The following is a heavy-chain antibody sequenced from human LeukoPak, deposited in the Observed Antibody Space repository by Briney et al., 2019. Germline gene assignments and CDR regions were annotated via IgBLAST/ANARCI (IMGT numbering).Heavy chain of an antibody. Sequence: PSETLSLTCAVSGGSISSSSWWSWVRQPPGKGLEWIGEIYHSGSTNYNPSLKSRVTISVDKSKNQFSLKLSSVTAADTAVYYCARDPGYSSSWPDYWGQGTLVTVSS. CDR2: IYHSGST. CDR3: ARDPGYSSSWPDY. J-gene: IGHJ4*02. V-gene: IGHV4-4*02. D-gene: IGHD6-13*01. CDR1: GGSISSSSW.